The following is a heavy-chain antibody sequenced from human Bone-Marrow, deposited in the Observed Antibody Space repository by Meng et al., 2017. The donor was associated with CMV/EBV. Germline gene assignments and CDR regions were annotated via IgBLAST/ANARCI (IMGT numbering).Heavy chain of an antibody. CDR2: ISPNNGGT. Sequence: ASVKVSCKASGYTFIDYRMHWVRQAPGQGLEWMGWISPNNGGTNYVQKFQGRVTMTRDTSISTAYLELNRLTYADTAVYYCASKLYYDFWSAYRGAEGVDPFNIWGQGTAVTVSS. D-gene: IGHD3-3*01. CDR3: ASKLYYDFWSAYRGAEGVDPFNI. V-gene: IGHV1-2*02. CDR1: GYTFIDYR. J-gene: IGHJ3*02.